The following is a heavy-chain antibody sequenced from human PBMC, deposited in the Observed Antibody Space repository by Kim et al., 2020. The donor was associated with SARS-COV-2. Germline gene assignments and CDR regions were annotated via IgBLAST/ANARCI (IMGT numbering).Heavy chain of an antibody. CDR2: IYPGDSDT. Sequence: GESLKISCKGSGYNFTKYWIVWMRQMPGKGLEYMGIIYPGDSDTRYSPSFQGQVTMSADKSISTAYLQWSGLKASDTAMYYCARPQVDWSKNGWYKGNDALDIWGQGTMVTVSS. D-gene: IGHD6-19*01. V-gene: IGHV5-51*01. CDR3: ARPQVDWSKNGWYKGNDALDI. J-gene: IGHJ3*02. CDR1: GYNFTKYW.